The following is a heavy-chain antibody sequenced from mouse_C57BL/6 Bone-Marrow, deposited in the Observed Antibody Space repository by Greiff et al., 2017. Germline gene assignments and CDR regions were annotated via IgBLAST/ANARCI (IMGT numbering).Heavy chain of an antibody. CDR1: GFTFSDYY. J-gene: IGHJ4*01. CDR2: ITYDGSST. Sequence: EVHLVESEGGLVQPGSSMKLSCTASGFTFSDYYMAWVRQVPEKGLEWVANITYDGSSTYYLDSLKSRFIIARDNAKNILYLQMSSLKSEDTATYYCAREQALYAMDYWGQGTSVTVSS. V-gene: IGHV5-16*01. CDR3: AREQALYAMDY. D-gene: IGHD3-2*02.